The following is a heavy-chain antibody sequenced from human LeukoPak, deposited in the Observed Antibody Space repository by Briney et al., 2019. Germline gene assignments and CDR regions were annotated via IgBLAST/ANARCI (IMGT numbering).Heavy chain of an antibody. V-gene: IGHV3-21*01. CDR1: GFTFSSYN. Sequence: GGSLRLSCAASGFTFSSYNMNWVRQAPGKGLEWVSSISSSSSYIYYADSVKGRFTISRDNAKNTLYLQMNSLRAEDTAVYYCARGTVEMATTPYYFDYWAQGTLVTVSS. CDR3: ARGTVEMATTPYYFDY. CDR2: ISSSSSYI. D-gene: IGHD5-24*01. J-gene: IGHJ4*02.